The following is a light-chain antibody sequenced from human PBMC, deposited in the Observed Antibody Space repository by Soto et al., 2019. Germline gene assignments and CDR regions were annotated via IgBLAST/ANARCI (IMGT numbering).Light chain of an antibody. Sequence: DMEMTQSPSSLSASVGDRVTITCRASQSISNYLNWYQHKPGKVPKLLIYAASSLQSGVPTRFSGSGSGTDFTLTIHSLQPEDFATYYCQQSYGTHLTFGGGTKIEIK. J-gene: IGKJ4*01. CDR3: QQSYGTHLT. V-gene: IGKV1-39*01. CDR2: AAS. CDR1: QSISNY.